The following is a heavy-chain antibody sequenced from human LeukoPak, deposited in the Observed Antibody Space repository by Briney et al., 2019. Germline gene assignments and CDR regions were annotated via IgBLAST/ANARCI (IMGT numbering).Heavy chain of an antibody. Sequence: SETLSLTCIASGASISTYYWSWIRQPPGEGLEWIAYIAPSGGAVYNPSLNSRLTVSVDTSKNQFSLKLNSVTAADTAVYYCARHVATTVTRGYSCHPMDVWGKGTTVSVSS. V-gene: IGHV4-4*09. J-gene: IGHJ6*03. CDR3: ARHVATTVTRGYSCHPMDV. CDR1: GASISTYY. D-gene: IGHD4-17*01. CDR2: IAPSGGA.